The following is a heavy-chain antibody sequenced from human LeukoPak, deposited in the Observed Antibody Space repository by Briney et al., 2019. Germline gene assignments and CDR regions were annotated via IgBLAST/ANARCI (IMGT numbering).Heavy chain of an antibody. CDR2: INPNSGGT. Sequence: RASVKVSCKASGYTFTGYYMHWVRQAPGQGLEWMGWINPNSGGTNYAQKFQGRVTMTRDTSISTAYMELSRLRSDDTAVYYCAREPARRDGFWSGQDYWGQGTLVTVSS. V-gene: IGHV1-2*02. D-gene: IGHD3-3*01. CDR1: GYTFTGYY. J-gene: IGHJ4*02. CDR3: AREPARRDGFWSGQDY.